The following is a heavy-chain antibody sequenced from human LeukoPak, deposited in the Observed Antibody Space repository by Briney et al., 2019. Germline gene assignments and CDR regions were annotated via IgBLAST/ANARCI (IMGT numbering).Heavy chain of an antibody. D-gene: IGHD3-10*01. CDR3: ASSNLGSLGQFDP. Sequence: SETLSLTCTVSGGSISNYYWSWIRQPPGKGLEWIGFIHSNGGANYNASLNSRATISRDTSRSQVSLKLTSVTAADTAVYYCASSNLGSLGQFDPWGQGTLVTVST. CDR1: GGSISNYY. V-gene: IGHV4-59*01. J-gene: IGHJ5*02. CDR2: IHSNGGA.